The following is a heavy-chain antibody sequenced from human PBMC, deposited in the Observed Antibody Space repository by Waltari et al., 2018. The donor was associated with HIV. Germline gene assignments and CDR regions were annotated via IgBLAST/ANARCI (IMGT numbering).Heavy chain of an antibody. CDR2: INSGGSTK. Sequence: QIHLVESGGGLVKPGGSLRLSCAASGFSFSEYDMTWIRQAPGKQPEWVSKINSGGSTKYFADFVNGRFTISRDNSKNSLYLQMNSLRAEDTAVYYCAKMGGVFYRFDAWGQGTLVTVSS. D-gene: IGHD2-8*01. CDR3: AKMGGVFYRFDA. J-gene: IGHJ5*02. V-gene: IGHV3-11*04. CDR1: GFSFSEYD.